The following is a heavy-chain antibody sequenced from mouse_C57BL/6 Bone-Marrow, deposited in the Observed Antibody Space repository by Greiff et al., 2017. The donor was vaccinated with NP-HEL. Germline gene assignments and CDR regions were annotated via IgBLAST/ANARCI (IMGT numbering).Heavy chain of an antibody. Sequence: VQLQQPGAELVKPGASVKMSCKASGYTFTSYWITWVKQRPGQGLEWIGDIYPGSGSTNYNEKFKSKATLTVDTSSSTAYMQLSSLTSEDSAVYYCARGGYDYDTLAYWGQGTLVTVSA. V-gene: IGHV1-55*01. D-gene: IGHD2-4*01. CDR2: IYPGSGST. J-gene: IGHJ3*01. CDR1: GYTFTSYW. CDR3: ARGGYDYDTLAY.